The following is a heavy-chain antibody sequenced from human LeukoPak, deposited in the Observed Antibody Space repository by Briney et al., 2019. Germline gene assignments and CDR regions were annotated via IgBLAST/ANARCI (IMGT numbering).Heavy chain of an antibody. Sequence: GGSLRLSCAASGFTFSNSWMHWVRQAPGKGLVWVSRINGDGSTTNYADSVKGRFTISRDNARNTLYLQMNSLRPEDTAVYYCAKDGYGSFDYWGQGTLVTVSS. V-gene: IGHV3-74*01. CDR2: INGDGSTT. J-gene: IGHJ4*02. CDR1: GFTFSNSW. D-gene: IGHD3-10*01. CDR3: AKDGYGSFDY.